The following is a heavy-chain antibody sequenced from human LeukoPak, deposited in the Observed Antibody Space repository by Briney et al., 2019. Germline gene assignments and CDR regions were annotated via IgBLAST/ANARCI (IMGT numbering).Heavy chain of an antibody. CDR1: GGSFSGYY. V-gene: IGHV4-34*01. J-gene: IGHJ5*02. CDR3: ARRGGSGSYYSFRSWFDP. Sequence: SETLSLTCAVYGGSFSGYYWSWIRQPPGKGLEWIGEINHSGSTNYNPSLKSRVTISVDTSKNQFSLKLSSVTAADTAVYYCARRGGSGSYYSFRSWFDPWGQGTLVTVSS. CDR2: INHSGST. D-gene: IGHD3-10*01.